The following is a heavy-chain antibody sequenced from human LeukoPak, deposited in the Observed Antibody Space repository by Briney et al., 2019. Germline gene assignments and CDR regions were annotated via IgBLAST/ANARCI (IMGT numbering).Heavy chain of an antibody. CDR3: AKDLWFGDSNDAFDI. D-gene: IGHD3-10*01. CDR1: GFTFSSYA. V-gene: IGHV3-23*01. J-gene: IGHJ3*02. Sequence: GGSLRLSCTASGFTFSSYAMTWVRQAPGKGLEWVSGIGGSGYSTYYAYSVKGRFTISRDNSKNMVFLQMNSLRAEDTAVYYCAKDLWFGDSNDAFDIWGQGTMVTVSS. CDR2: IGGSGYST.